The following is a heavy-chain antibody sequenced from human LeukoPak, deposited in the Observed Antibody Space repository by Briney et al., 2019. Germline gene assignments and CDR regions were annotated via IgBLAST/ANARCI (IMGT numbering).Heavy chain of an antibody. V-gene: IGHV3-11*04. J-gene: IGHJ4*02. CDR3: ARLAIRRGYFDN. CDR1: GFTLSDYY. D-gene: IGHD3-10*01. Sequence: GGSLRLSCAASGFTLSDYYMSWIRQAPGKGLEWVSDISTGGSTTYYADSVKGRFTISRDNAKNSLYLQMNSLRAEDTAVYYCARLAIRRGYFDNWGQGTVVTVSS. CDR2: ISTGGSTT.